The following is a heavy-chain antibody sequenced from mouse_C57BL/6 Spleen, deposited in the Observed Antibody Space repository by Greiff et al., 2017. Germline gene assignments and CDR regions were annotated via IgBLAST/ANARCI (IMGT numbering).Heavy chain of an antibody. J-gene: IGHJ3*01. Sequence: VHLVESGAELVRPGASVKLSCKASGYTFTDYYINWVKQRPGQGLEWIARIYPGSGNTYYNEKFKGKATLTAEKSSSTAYMQLSSLTSEDSAVYFCARGGNYGAYWGQGTLVTVSA. V-gene: IGHV1-76*01. CDR1: GYTFTDYY. CDR2: IYPGSGNT. CDR3: ARGGNYGAY. D-gene: IGHD2-1*01.